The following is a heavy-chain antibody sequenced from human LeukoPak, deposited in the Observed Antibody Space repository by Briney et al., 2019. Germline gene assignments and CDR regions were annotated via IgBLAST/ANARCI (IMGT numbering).Heavy chain of an antibody. Sequence: GGSLRLSCAASGFTFSSYMMNWVRQAPGKGLEWVSSINSGSTYTYYTESVKGRFTVSRDNAKNSLFLQMNSLRAEDTAIYYCARSLTTXTYEGYWGQGXLXTXSS. D-gene: IGHD1-1*01. CDR1: GFTFSSYM. CDR2: INSGSTYT. J-gene: IGHJ4*02. CDR3: ARSLTTXTYEGY. V-gene: IGHV3-21*01.